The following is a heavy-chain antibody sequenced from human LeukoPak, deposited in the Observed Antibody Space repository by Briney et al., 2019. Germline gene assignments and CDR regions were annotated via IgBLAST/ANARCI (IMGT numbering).Heavy chain of an antibody. V-gene: IGHV3-9*01. CDR1: GFTFDDYA. CDR3: AKERGYGGNDY. Sequence: TGGSLRLSCAASGFTFDDYAMHWVRQAPGKGLEWVSGISWNSGSIGYADSVKGRFTISRDNAKNSLYLQMNSLRAEDTALYYCAKERGYGGNDYWGQGTLVTVSS. CDR2: ISWNSGSI. D-gene: IGHD4-23*01. J-gene: IGHJ4*02.